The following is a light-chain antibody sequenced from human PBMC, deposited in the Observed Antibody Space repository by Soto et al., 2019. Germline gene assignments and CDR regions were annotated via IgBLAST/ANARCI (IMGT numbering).Light chain of an antibody. CDR1: QSVLYISNNNNY. CDR3: QQYYGTPPT. Sequence: DIVMTQSPDSLAVCLGERATINCKSSQSVLYISNNNNYLAWYQQKPGQPPKLLIYWASTRESGVPDRFSGSGSGTDFTLTISSLQAEDVAFYYCQQYYGTPPTFGQGTKVEIK. CDR2: WAS. J-gene: IGKJ1*01. V-gene: IGKV4-1*01.